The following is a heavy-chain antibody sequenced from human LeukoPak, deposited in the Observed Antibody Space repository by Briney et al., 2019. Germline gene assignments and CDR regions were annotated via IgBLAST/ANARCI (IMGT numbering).Heavy chain of an antibody. CDR2: INHSGST. J-gene: IGHJ4*02. Sequence: PSETLSLTCAVYGGSFSGYYWSWIRQPPGKGLEWIGEINHSGSTNYNPSLKRRVTISVDTSKNQFSLKLSSATAADTAVYYCARVGGWYYNYWGQGTLVTVSS. CDR3: ARVGGWYYNY. D-gene: IGHD6-19*01. CDR1: GGSFSGYY. V-gene: IGHV4-34*01.